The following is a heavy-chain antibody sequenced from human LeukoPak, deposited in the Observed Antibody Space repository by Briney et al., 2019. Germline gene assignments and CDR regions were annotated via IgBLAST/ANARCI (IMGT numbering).Heavy chain of an antibody. D-gene: IGHD4-23*01. V-gene: IGHV3-9*01. J-gene: IGHJ5*02. CDR3: AKDPGGNPRSNWFDP. CDR1: GFTFDDYA. CDR2: ISWNSGSI. Sequence: GGSLRLSCAASGFTFDDYAMHWVRQAPGKGLEWVSGISWNSGSIGYADSVKGRFTISRDNAKNSLYLQMNSLRGEDTALYYCAKDPGGNPRSNWFDPWGQGTLVTVSS.